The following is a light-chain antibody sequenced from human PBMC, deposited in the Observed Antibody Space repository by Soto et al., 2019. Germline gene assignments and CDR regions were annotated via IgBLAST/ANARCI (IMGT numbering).Light chain of an antibody. CDR3: QQYYIWPRT. Sequence: TVSPGALAVSLGKTAKRSSRARQSVTAKSAWYQQRPGQAPRLLIHGASTRATGIPARFSGSGSGTEFTLTISSLQSEDFAVYYWQQYYIWPRTFGQGTKVDIK. CDR2: GAS. V-gene: IGKV3-15*01. J-gene: IGKJ1*01. CDR1: QSVTAK.